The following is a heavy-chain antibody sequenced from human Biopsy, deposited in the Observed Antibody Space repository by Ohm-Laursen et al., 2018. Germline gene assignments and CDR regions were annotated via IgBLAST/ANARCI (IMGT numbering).Heavy chain of an antibody. J-gene: IGHJ4*02. Sequence: SLRLSCSASGFTFSSHGINWVRQAPGKGLEWVSGISGSGDTTYYADSVKGRFTISRDNSRNTLDLQMNSLRVEDTALYYCARDIDWVAFDYWGQGTLVTVSS. CDR1: GFTFSSHG. CDR3: ARDIDWVAFDY. D-gene: IGHD3-9*01. CDR2: ISGSGDTT. V-gene: IGHV3-23*01.